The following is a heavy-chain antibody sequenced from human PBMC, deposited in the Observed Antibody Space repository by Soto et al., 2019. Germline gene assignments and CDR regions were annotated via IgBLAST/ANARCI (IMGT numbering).Heavy chain of an antibody. V-gene: IGHV4-31*03. CDR2: IYYSGST. CDR3: ARYPGSLAFDI. J-gene: IGHJ3*02. D-gene: IGHD3-16*02. CDR1: GGSISSGGYY. Sequence: SETLSRTCTVSGGSISSGGYYLSLIRQHPGKGLEWIGYIYYSGSTYYNPSLKSRVTISVDTSKNQFSLKLSSVTAADTAVYYCARYPGSLAFDIWGQGTMVTVSS.